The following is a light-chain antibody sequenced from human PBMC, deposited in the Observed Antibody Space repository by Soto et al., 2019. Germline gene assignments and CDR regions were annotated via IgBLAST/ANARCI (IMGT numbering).Light chain of an antibody. V-gene: IGKV4-1*01. CDR1: QSVLYSSNNKNY. J-gene: IGKJ4*01. CDR3: QKYYSTPFT. CDR2: WAS. Sequence: DIVMTQSPDSLAVSLGERATINCKSSQSVLYSSNNKNYLAWYQQKPGHPPKLLIYWASTRESGVPDRFSGSGSGTDFTLTVSSLQAEDVAVYYCQKYYSTPFTFGGGTKVEIK.